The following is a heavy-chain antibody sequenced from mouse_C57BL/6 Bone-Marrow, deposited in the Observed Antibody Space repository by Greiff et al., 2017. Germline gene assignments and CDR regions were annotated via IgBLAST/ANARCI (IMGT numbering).Heavy chain of an antibody. Sequence: QVQLKQSGAELMKPGASVKLSCKATGYTFTGYCIEWVKQRPGHGLEWIGEILPGSGSTNYNEKFKGKATFTADTSSNTAYIQRSSLTTEDSAIYYCAKAYPYGYVDGWGTGTTVTVSS. CDR2: ILPGSGST. V-gene: IGHV1-9*01. CDR1: GYTFTGYC. J-gene: IGHJ1*03. D-gene: IGHD2-10*01. CDR3: AKAYPYGYVDG.